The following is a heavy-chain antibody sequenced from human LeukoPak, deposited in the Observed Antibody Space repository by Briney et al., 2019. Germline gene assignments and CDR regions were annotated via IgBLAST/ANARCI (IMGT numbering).Heavy chain of an antibody. CDR3: ATTRVGYNLRG. CDR2: ISASGGST. Sequence: GGSLRLSCAASGFTFSSYAMSWVRQAPGKGLEWVSAISASGGSTYYADSVKGRFTISRDNSKNTLYLQMNYLRAEDTAVYYCATTRVGYNLRGWGQGTLVTVSS. V-gene: IGHV3-23*01. D-gene: IGHD5-24*01. J-gene: IGHJ4*02. CDR1: GFTFSSYA.